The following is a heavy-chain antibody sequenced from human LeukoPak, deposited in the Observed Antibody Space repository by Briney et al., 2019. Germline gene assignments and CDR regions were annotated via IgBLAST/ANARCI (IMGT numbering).Heavy chain of an antibody. CDR1: GFTFSSYA. Sequence: PGGSLRLSCAASGFTFSSYAMSWVRQAPGKGLEWVSAISGSGGSTYYADSVKGRFTISRDNSKNTLYLQMNSLRAEDTAVYYCAIGIWYGSGSPLVPYYYGMDVWGQGTTVTVSS. CDR3: AIGIWYGSGSPLVPYYYGMDV. CDR2: ISGSGGST. V-gene: IGHV3-23*01. D-gene: IGHD3-10*01. J-gene: IGHJ6*02.